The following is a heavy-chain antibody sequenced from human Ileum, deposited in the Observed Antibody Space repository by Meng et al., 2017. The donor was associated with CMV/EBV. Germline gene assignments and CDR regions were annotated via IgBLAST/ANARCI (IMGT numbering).Heavy chain of an antibody. J-gene: IGHJ4*02. Sequence: QITLKESGPALVKPTPTLTMTCTFSGFSLTTDGMAVAWIRQPPGKALELLAVIYWDGDKRYRSSLKTRLTITKDTSKDQVLLTMTNMDPLDTATYYCAHLSARRTEKFDYWGQGVLVTVSS. CDR2: IYWDGDK. CDR3: AHLSARRTEKFDY. D-gene: IGHD2-8*02. V-gene: IGHV2-5*06. CDR1: GFSLTTDGMA.